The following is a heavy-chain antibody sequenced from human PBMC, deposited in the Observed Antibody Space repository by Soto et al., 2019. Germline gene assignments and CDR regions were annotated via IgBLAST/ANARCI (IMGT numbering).Heavy chain of an antibody. CDR2: INPNSGGT. CDR1: GYTFTGYY. D-gene: IGHD6-13*01. V-gene: IGHV1-2*04. J-gene: IGHJ6*02. CDR3: ARDQGYSPPQTYGMDV. Sequence: ASVKVSCKASGYTFTGYYMHWVRQAPGQGLEWMGWINPNSGGTNYAQKFQGWVTMTRDTSISTAYMELSRLRSDDTAVYYCARDQGYSPPQTYGMDVWGQGTTVTVS.